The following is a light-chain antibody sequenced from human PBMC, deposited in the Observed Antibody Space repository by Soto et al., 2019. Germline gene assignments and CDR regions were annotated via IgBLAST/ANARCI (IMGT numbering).Light chain of an antibody. Sequence: QSALTQPPSASGSPGQSVAISCTGTSSDVGGYNYVSWYQQHPGKAPKLMIYDVSERPSGVPDRFSDSKSGNTASLTVSGLQAEDEADYFCSSYAGTHAVFGTGTKVTVL. CDR2: DVS. CDR1: SSDVGGYNY. J-gene: IGLJ1*01. V-gene: IGLV2-8*01. CDR3: SSYAGTHAV.